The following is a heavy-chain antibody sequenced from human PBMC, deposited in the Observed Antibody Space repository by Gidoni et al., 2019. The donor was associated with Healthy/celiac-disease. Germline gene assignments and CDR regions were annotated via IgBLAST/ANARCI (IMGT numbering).Heavy chain of an antibody. CDR1: GFPFSSYS. J-gene: IGHJ4*02. Sequence: EVQLVESGGGLVQPGGSLRLSCAASGFPFSSYSMNWVRQAPGKGLEGVSYISSSSSTIYYADSVKGRFTISRDNAKNSLYLQMNSLRAEDTAVYYCARGGRYGGNPPEGYWGQGTLVTVSS. CDR2: ISSSSSTI. D-gene: IGHD4-17*01. CDR3: ARGGRYGGNPPEGY. V-gene: IGHV3-48*01.